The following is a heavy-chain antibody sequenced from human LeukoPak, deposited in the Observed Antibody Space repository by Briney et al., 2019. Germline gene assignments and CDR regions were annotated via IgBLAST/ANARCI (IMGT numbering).Heavy chain of an antibody. J-gene: IGHJ4*02. CDR2: IVGSGGST. V-gene: IGHV3-23*01. CDR3: AKKYCGGDCYLDGFDY. CDR1: GFTFSNYA. D-gene: IGHD2-21*02. Sequence: PGGSLRLSCAASGFTFSNYAMSWVRQAPGKGLEWVSAIVGSGGSTYYADSVKGRFSISRDNSKNTLYLQMNSLRAEDTAVYYCAKKYCGGDCYLDGFDYWGQGTLVTVSS.